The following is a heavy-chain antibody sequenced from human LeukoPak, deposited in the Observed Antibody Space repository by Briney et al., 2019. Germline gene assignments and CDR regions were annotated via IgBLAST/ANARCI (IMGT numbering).Heavy chain of an antibody. J-gene: IGHJ4*02. CDR3: ARGGDSKHLVN. D-gene: IGHD3-3*02. CDR2: IYYSGST. CDR1: GGSISSGGYY. V-gene: IGHV4-31*03. Sequence: PSETLSLTCTVSGGSISSGGYYWSWIRQHPGKGLEWIGYIYYSGSTYYNPSLKSRVTISVDTSKNQFSLKLSSVTAADTAVYYCARGGDSKHLVNWGQGTLVTVSS.